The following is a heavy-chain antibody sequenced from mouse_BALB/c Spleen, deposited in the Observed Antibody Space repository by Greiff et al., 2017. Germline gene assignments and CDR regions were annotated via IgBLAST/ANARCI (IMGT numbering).Heavy chain of an antibody. CDR1: GYTFTSYW. CDR2: INPSTGYT. Sequence: VQLQQSGAELAKPGASVKMSCKASGYTFTSYWMHWVKQRPGQGLEWIGDINPSTGYTEYNQKFKDKATLTADKSSSTAYMQLSSLTSEDSAVYYCARSRYYGNSAWFAYWGQGTLVTVSA. CDR3: ARSRYYGNSAWFAY. J-gene: IGHJ3*01. V-gene: IGHV1-7*01. D-gene: IGHD2-1*01.